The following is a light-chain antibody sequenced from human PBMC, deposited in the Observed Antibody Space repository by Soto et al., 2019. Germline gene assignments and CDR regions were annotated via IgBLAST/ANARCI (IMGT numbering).Light chain of an antibody. CDR3: QQYGSSPPRT. Sequence: EIVLTQSTGTLSLSPGERATLSCRASQSVTNNYLAWYQQKPGQAPKLLIYGASSRATGIPDRFSGSGSGTDFTLTISRLEPEDFAVYYCQQYGSSPPRTFGQGTKVEIK. CDR2: GAS. J-gene: IGKJ1*01. CDR1: QSVTNNY. V-gene: IGKV3-20*01.